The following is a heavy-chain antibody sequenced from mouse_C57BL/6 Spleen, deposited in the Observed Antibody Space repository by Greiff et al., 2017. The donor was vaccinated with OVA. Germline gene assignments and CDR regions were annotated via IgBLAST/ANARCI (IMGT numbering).Heavy chain of an antibody. CDR1: GFTFSSYT. CDR2: ISGGGGNT. Sequence: DVQLVESGGGLVKPGGSLKLSCAASGFTFSSYTMSWVRQTPEKRLEWVATISGGGGNTYYPDSVKGRFTISRDNAKNTLYLQMSSLRSEDTALYYCARRLGGGTFDYWGQGTTLTVSS. D-gene: IGHD4-1*01. V-gene: IGHV5-9*01. J-gene: IGHJ2*01. CDR3: ARRLGGGTFDY.